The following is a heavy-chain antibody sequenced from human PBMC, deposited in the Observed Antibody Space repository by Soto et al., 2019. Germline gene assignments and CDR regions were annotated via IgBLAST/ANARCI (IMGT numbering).Heavy chain of an antibody. D-gene: IGHD2-15*01. CDR3: ARHTPAISISDH. Sequence: QLQLQESGPGLVKPSETLSLTCTVSGGSISSNNYYWGWIRQPPGKGLEWIGSIYHSGSTYYNPSLKSRVTISVDTSKNQFSLKMSSVTAADTAVYYCARHTPAISISDHWGQGTLVTVSS. CDR2: IYHSGST. J-gene: IGHJ4*02. CDR1: GGSISSNNYY. V-gene: IGHV4-39*01.